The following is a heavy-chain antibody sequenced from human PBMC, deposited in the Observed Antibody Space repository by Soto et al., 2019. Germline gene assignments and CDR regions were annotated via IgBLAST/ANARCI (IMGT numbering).Heavy chain of an antibody. CDR3: ARDLNYYDSSGYYRPRYYFDY. CDR2: IWYDGSNK. V-gene: IGHV3-33*01. CDR1: GFTFSSYG. J-gene: IGHJ4*02. Sequence: GGSLRLSCAASGFTFSSYGMHWVRQAPGKGLEWVAVIWYDGSNKYYADSVKGRFTISRDNSKNTLYLQMNSLRAEDTAVYYCARDLNYYDSSGYYRPRYYFDYWGQGTLVTVSS. D-gene: IGHD3-22*01.